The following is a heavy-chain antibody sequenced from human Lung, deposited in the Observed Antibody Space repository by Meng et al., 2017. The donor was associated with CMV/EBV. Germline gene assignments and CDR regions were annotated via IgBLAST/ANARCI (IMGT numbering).Heavy chain of an antibody. D-gene: IGHD1-1*01. CDR1: RFTVSSNY. CDR3: ARVVRHLWANYYFDY. J-gene: IGHJ4*02. CDR2: IYSGGST. Sequence: GESXKISCAASRFTVSSNYMTWVRQAPGKGLEWVSTIYSGGSTYYADSVKGRFTISRDNSKNTLYLQMSSLRPEDTAVYFCARVVRHLWANYYFDYWGQGTXVTVSS. V-gene: IGHV3-66*02.